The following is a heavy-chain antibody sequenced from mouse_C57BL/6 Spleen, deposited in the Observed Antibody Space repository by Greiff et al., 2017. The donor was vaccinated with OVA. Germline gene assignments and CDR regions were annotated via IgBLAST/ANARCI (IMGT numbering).Heavy chain of an antibody. J-gene: IGHJ4*01. D-gene: IGHD1-1*01. V-gene: IGHV1-54*01. CDR1: GYAFTNYL. Sequence: QVQLQQSGAELVRPGTSVKVSCKASGYAFTNYLIEWVKQGPGQGLEWIGVINPGSGGTNYNEKFKGKATLTADKSSSTAYMQLSSLTSEDSAVYFCAREGPAVVAPYAMDYWGQGTSVTVSS. CDR3: AREGPAVVAPYAMDY. CDR2: INPGSGGT.